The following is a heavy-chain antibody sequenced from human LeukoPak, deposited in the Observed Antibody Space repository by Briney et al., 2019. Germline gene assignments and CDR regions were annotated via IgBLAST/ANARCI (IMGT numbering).Heavy chain of an antibody. CDR1: GFTFNNYA. V-gene: IGHV3-23*01. J-gene: IGHJ4*02. D-gene: IGHD4-17*01. Sequence: GGSLRLSCAASGFTFNNYAMNWVRQATGKGLEWVSSISGGGETTYYADSAKGRFTISRDNSQNTLYLQMNSLRAEDTAVYYCARDYADYVGYFFFDYWGQGTLVTVSS. CDR3: ARDYADYVGYFFFDY. CDR2: ISGGGETT.